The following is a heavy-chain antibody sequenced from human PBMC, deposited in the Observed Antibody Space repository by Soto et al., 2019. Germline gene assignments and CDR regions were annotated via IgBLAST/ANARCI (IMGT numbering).Heavy chain of an antibody. V-gene: IGHV3-9*01. CDR3: TKGGYDLIYYFGMDV. CDR2: ISSDGDTI. J-gene: IGHJ6*02. Sequence: EVQLIESGGGWVQPGTSLRVSCEASGFTFHEYAMHWVRQAPGKGLEWVSGISSDGDTIAYADPVQGRFTVFRDNAKNSLYLQMNSLRAEDTALYYCTKGGYDLIYYFGMDVWGQGTTVTVSS. D-gene: IGHD5-12*01. CDR1: GFTFHEYA.